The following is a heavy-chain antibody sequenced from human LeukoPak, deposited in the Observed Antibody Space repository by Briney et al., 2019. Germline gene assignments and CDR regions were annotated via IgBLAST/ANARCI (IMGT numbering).Heavy chain of an antibody. Sequence: PSETLSLTCTVSGGSISSYYWSWIRNRPGRGLEYIGFIYYSGSTKYNPSLKSRVTISVDTSKNQFYLKLNSVTAADTAVYYCARRSESGYSFDNWGQGTLVTVSS. CDR3: ARRSESGYSFDN. V-gene: IGHV4-59*01. CDR2: IYYSGST. D-gene: IGHD5-12*01. J-gene: IGHJ4*02. CDR1: GGSISSYY.